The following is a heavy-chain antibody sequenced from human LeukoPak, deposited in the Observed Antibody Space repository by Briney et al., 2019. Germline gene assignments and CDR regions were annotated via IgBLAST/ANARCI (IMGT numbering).Heavy chain of an antibody. CDR1: GGTFSSYA. CDR3: ASFNSDIVVVPAAMTGMDV. D-gene: IGHD2-2*01. Sequence: ASVTVSCKASGGTFSSYAISWVRQAPGQGLEWMGRIIPIFGIANYAQKFQGRVTITADKSTSTAYMELSSLRPEDTAVYYCASFNSDIVVVPAAMTGMDVWGQGTTVTVSS. V-gene: IGHV1-69*04. CDR2: IIPIFGIA. J-gene: IGHJ6*02.